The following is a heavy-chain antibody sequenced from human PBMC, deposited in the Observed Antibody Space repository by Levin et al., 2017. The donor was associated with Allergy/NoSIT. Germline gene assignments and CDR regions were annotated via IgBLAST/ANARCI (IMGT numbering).Heavy chain of an antibody. CDR2: IKSKTDGGTT. J-gene: IGHJ4*02. CDR3: TTDRDQRYYFDY. V-gene: IGHV3-15*01. CDR1: GFTFSNAW. Sequence: GESLKISCAASGFTFSNAWMSWVRQAPGKGLEWVGRIKSKTDGGTTDYAAPVKGRFTISRDDSKNTLYLQMNSLKTEDTAVYYCTTDRDQRYYFDYWGQGTLVTVSS. D-gene: IGHD3-10*01.